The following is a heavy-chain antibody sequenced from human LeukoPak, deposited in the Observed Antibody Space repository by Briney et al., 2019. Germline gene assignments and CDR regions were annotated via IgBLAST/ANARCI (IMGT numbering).Heavy chain of an antibody. CDR1: GFTFSSYG. J-gene: IGHJ2*01. Sequence: PGRSLRLSCAASGFTFSSYGMKWVRQAQGKGLEGVAVIWYDGSNKYYADSVKGRFTISRDNSKNTLYLQMNSLRAEDTAVYYCARGPYSSSPEFDLWGRGTLVTVSS. D-gene: IGHD6-13*01. V-gene: IGHV3-33*01. CDR2: IWYDGSNK. CDR3: ARGPYSSSPEFDL.